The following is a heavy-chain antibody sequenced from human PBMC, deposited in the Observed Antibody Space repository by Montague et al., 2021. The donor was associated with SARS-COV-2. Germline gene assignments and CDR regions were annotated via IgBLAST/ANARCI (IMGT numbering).Heavy chain of an antibody. D-gene: IGHD3-22*01. J-gene: IGHJ4*02. CDR2: IYYSGST. CDR1: GGSISSSSYY. V-gene: IGHV4-39*01. Sequence: SETLSLTCTVSGGSISSSSYYWGWIRQPPGKGLEWIGSIYYSGSTYCNPSLKSRVTISVDTSKNQFSLKLSSVTAADTAVYYCARLEYYYDSSGMADYWGQGTLVTVSS. CDR3: ARLEYYYDSSGMADY.